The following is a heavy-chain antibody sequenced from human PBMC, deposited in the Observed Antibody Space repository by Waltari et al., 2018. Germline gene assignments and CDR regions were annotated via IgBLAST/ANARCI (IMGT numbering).Heavy chain of an antibody. Sequence: QMHLAQSGADVREPGASVKISCKSSGYTFTGYYIHWVRLVPGRGLQYIGSINPESCGTTHVPRFQGRVTLTKDMSIRTTYMEVRSLTPDDTAVYYCASSRDRRFGMDVWGQGTTVTVSS. CDR2: INPESCGT. V-gene: IGHV1-2*02. CDR1: GYTFTGYY. D-gene: IGHD3-16*01. CDR3: ASSRDRRFGMDV. J-gene: IGHJ6*02.